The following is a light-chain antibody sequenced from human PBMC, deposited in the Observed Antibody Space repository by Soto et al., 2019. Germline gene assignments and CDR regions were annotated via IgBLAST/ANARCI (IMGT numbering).Light chain of an antibody. CDR3: QSHDSSNVV. V-gene: IGLV6-57*01. Sequence: NFMLTQPHSVSESPGKTVTISCTRSSGSIATNYVQWYQQRPGSSPTTVISEDDQRPSGVPDRFSGSIDSSSNSASLTISGLKTEDEADYYCQSHDSSNVVFGGGTKL. J-gene: IGLJ2*01. CDR2: EDD. CDR1: SGSIATNY.